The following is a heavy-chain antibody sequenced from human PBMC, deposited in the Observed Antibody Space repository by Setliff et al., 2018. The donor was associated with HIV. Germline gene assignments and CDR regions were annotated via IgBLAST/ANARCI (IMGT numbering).Heavy chain of an antibody. CDR2: IFYSGSA. J-gene: IGHJ4*02. V-gene: IGHV4-39*02. CDR1: GGSISSSNHY. D-gene: IGHD3-22*01. CDR3: AREDSSYHYFDS. Sequence: SETLSLTCTVSGGSISSSNHYWGWIRQPPGKGREWIGSIFYSGSANYNPSLTSPVTISVDTPKNQFSLKLRSVTAADTAVYWCAREDSSYHYFDSWGQGMLVTVS.